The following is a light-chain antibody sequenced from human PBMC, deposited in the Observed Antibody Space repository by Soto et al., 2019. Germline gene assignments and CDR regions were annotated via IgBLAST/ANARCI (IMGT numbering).Light chain of an antibody. CDR2: AVN. CDR1: SSDVGGYNY. J-gene: IGLJ1*01. V-gene: IGLV2-8*01. Sequence: QSVLTQPPSASGSPGQSVAISCTGTSSDVGGYNYVSWYQQHPGKAPKLMIYAVNQRPAGVPDRFSGSKSGNTASLTVAGLQAEDADDYYCSSYAGSSNVFGTGTKLTVL. CDR3: SSYAGSSNV.